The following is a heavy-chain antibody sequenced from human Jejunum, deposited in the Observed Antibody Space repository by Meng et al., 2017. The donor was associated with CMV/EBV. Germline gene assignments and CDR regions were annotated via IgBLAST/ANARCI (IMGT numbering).Heavy chain of an antibody. CDR2: IWYDGSNK. Sequence: TFSSYGMHWLRQAPGKGLEWVALIWYDGSNKYYADSVKGRFTISRDNSKNTLYLQMNSLRPEDTAVYYCAKQYGELRVYYYYGMDVWGQGTTVTVSS. CDR3: AKQYGELRVYYYYGMDV. J-gene: IGHJ6*02. V-gene: IGHV3-33*06. D-gene: IGHD1-7*01. CDR1: TFSSYG.